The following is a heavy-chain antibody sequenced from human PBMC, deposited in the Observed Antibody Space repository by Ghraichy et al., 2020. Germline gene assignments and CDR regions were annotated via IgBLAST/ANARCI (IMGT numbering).Heavy chain of an antibody. CDR1: DVSMNSHF. D-gene: IGHD6-13*01. J-gene: IGHJ6*01. CDR2: IHYSGDS. V-gene: IGHV4-59*11. CDR3: ARVERAASIRYGVDV. Sequence: SETLSLTCSVSDVSMNSHFWSWIRQPPGKGLEWIGFIHYSGDSSYNTSLKSRVTMSLDMSKKEFYLKLRSVTAVDTAGYDCARVERAASIRYGVDVWGQGTTVTVSS.